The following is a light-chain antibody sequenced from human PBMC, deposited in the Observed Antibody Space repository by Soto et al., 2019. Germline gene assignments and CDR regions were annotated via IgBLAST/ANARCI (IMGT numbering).Light chain of an antibody. CDR2: EVT. V-gene: IGLV2-8*01. CDR1: SSDVGGYNY. Sequence: VLTQPPSASGSPGQSVTISCTGTSSDVGGYNYVSWYQQHPGKAPKLVIYEVTKRPSGVPDRFSGSKSGNTASLTVSGLQAEDEADYYCSSFTGASTIFGTGTKVTVL. CDR3: SSFTGASTI. J-gene: IGLJ1*01.